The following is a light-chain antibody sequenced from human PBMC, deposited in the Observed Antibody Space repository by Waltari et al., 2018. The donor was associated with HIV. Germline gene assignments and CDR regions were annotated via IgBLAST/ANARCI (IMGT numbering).Light chain of an antibody. Sequence: DIVMTQSPDSLAVSLGERATINCKSARNVLYDSNNKNYLAWYQQKPGQPPKLLIYWASTREPGVPDRFSGSGSGTDFTLTISSLQAEDVAVYYCQQYYNTPFTFGPGTKVDI. CDR3: QQYYNTPFT. CDR2: WAS. J-gene: IGKJ3*01. V-gene: IGKV4-1*01. CDR1: RNVLYDSNNKNY.